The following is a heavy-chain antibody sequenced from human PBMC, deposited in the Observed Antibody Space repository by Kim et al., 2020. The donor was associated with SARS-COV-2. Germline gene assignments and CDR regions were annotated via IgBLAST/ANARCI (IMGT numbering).Heavy chain of an antibody. CDR2: DGSGP. J-gene: IGHJ5*02. Sequence: DGSGPNYAASVKGRATISRDNAKNTLYLQRNSLRVEDTAVYYCARKWFDPWGQGTLVTVSS. CDR3: ARKWFDP. V-gene: IGHV3-74*01.